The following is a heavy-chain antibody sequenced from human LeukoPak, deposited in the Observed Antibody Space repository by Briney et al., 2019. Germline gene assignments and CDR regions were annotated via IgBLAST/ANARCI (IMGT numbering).Heavy chain of an antibody. V-gene: IGHV4-39*01. D-gene: IGHD1-26*01. CDR1: GGSISSSGYY. J-gene: IGHJ5*02. CDR2: IYYSGST. CDR3: ARHEYGGSYYGLSWFDP. Sequence: SETLSLTCTVSGGSISSSGYYWGWIRQPPGKGLEWIASIYYSGSTYYNPSLKSRVTISVDTSKNQLSLKLSSLTAAVTAVYYCARHEYGGSYYGLSWFDPWGQGTLVTVSS.